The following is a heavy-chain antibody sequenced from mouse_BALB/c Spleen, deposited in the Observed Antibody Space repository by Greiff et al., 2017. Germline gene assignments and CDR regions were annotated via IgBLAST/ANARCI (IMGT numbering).Heavy chain of an antibody. Sequence: EVQLQQSGAELVRSGASVKLSCTASGFNIKDYYMHWVKQRPEQGLEWIGWIDPENGDTEYAPKFQGKATMTADTSSNTAYLQLSSLTSEDTAVYYCNAGYGNWFAYWGQGTLVTVSA. V-gene: IGHV14-4*02. D-gene: IGHD2-10*02. CDR2: IDPENGDT. CDR3: NAGYGNWFAY. CDR1: GFNIKDYY. J-gene: IGHJ3*01.